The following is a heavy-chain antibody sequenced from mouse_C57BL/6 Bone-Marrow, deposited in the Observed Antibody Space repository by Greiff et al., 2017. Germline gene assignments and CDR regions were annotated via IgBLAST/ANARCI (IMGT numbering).Heavy chain of an antibody. J-gene: IGHJ4*01. CDR3: ARTGVVPYYYAMDY. Sequence: VKLQQPGAELVMPGASVKLSCKASGYTFTSYWMHWVKQRPGQGLEWIGEIDPSDSYTNYNQKFKGKSPLTVDKSSSTAYMQLSSLTSEDSAVNYCARTGVVPYYYAMDYWGQGTSVTVSS. CDR1: GYTFTSYW. CDR2: IDPSDSYT. V-gene: IGHV1-69*01. D-gene: IGHD1-1*01.